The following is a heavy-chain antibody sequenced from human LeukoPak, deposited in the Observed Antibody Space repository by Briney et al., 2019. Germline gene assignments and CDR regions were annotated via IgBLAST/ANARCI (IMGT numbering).Heavy chain of an antibody. V-gene: IGHV3-30-3*01. D-gene: IGHD3-10*01. Sequence: GGSLRLSCAASGFTFSSYAMHWVRQAPGKGLERVSVISYDGSNKYYADSVKGRFTISRDNSKNTLYLQMNSLRAEDMAVYYCARDRAPLLWFGEYDYWGQGTLVTVSS. CDR1: GFTFSSYA. CDR2: ISYDGSNK. CDR3: ARDRAPLLWFGEYDY. J-gene: IGHJ4*02.